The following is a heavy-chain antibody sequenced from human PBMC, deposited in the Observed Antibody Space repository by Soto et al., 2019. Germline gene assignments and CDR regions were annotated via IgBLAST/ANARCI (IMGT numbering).Heavy chain of an antibody. CDR3: ARGQGIVMFPVPVGIVNRPKPTGFDY. J-gene: IGHJ4*02. D-gene: IGHD2-15*01. CDR1: GFTFSSYA. V-gene: IGHV3-23*01. Sequence: EVQLLESGGGLARPGGALRLCCTASGFTFSSYAMTWVRQAPGKGLAWVSGISGSGGTTHYTDAVKGRFTVSRDNSNNTVCLQMNSLRVEDTAVYYCARGQGIVMFPVPVGIVNRPKPTGFDYWGQGTLVTGST. CDR2: ISGSGGTT.